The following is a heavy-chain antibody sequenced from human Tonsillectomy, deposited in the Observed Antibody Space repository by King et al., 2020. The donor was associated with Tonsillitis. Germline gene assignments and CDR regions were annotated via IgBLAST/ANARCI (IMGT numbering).Heavy chain of an antibody. V-gene: IGHV1-3*01. Sequence: GQLVQSGAEVKKPGASVKVSCKASGYTFINYAMHWVRLAPGQRLEWMGWISGGNGNTKYSQKFQGRVTITRDTSASTAYMELSSLRSEDTAVYYCARDLYYDILTGWGWFDPWGQGTLVTVSS. D-gene: IGHD3-9*01. J-gene: IGHJ5*02. CDR2: ISGGNGNT. CDR3: ARDLYYDILTGWGWFDP. CDR1: GYTFINYA.